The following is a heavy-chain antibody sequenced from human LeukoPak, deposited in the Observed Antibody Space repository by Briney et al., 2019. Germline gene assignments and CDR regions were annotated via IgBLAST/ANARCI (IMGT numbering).Heavy chain of an antibody. CDR3: ARQIYSSQPFDC. V-gene: IGHV4-39*07. D-gene: IGHD6-13*01. CDR2: IYYSGST. Sequence: SETLSLTCTVSGGSITSSYYWGWIRQPPGKGLEWIGSIYYSGSTYYNPPLKSRVTISVDTSKNQFSLKLSSVTAADTAMYYCARQIYSSQPFDCWGQGTLVTVSS. J-gene: IGHJ4*02. CDR1: GGSITSSYY.